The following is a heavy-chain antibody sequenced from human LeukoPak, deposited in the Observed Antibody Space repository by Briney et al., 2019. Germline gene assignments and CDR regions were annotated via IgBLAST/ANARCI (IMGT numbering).Heavy chain of an antibody. CDR1: GYSFTGYY. V-gene: IGHV1-2*02. D-gene: IGHD5-12*01. J-gene: IGHJ4*02. CDR2: INPNSGGT. CDR3: ARLRADHFDY. Sequence: ASVKVSCKASGYSFTGYYMHWVRQAPGQGLEWMGWINPNSGGTNYSQKFQGRVTMTRDTSISTAYMELSRLRADDTAVYYCARLRADHFDYWGQGTLVTVSS.